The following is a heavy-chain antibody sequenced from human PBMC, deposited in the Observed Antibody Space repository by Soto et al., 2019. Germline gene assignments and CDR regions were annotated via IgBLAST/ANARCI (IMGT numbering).Heavy chain of an antibody. D-gene: IGHD3-22*01. J-gene: IGHJ3*02. Sequence: PGGSLRLSCAASGFTFSSYSMNWVRQAPGKGLEWVSSISSSSSYIYYADSVKGRFTISRDNAKNSLYLQMNSPRAEDTAVYYCARGHYYDSPADAFDIWGQGTMVTVSS. CDR3: ARGHYYDSPADAFDI. CDR1: GFTFSSYS. V-gene: IGHV3-21*01. CDR2: ISSSSSYI.